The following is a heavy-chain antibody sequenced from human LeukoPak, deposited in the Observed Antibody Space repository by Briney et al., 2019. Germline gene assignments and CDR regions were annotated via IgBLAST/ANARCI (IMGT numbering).Heavy chain of an antibody. CDR3: ARGLRMEWLGDAFDI. J-gene: IGHJ3*02. CDR2: IIPIFGTA. D-gene: IGHD6-19*01. V-gene: IGHV1-69*13. CDR1: GGTFSSYA. Sequence: ASVKVSCKASGGTFSSYAIGWVRQAPGQGLEWMGGIIPIFGTANYAQKFQGRVTITADESTSTAYMELSSLRSEDTAVYYCARGLRMEWLGDAFDIWGQGTMVTVSS.